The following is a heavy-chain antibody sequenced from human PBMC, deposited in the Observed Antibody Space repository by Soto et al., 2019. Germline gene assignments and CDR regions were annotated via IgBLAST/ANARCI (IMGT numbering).Heavy chain of an antibody. D-gene: IGHD2-2*01. CDR2: ISGSGGST. Sequence: EVQLLESGGGLVQPGGSLRLSCAASGFTFSSYAMSWVRQAPGKGLEWVSAISGSGGSTYYADSVKGRFTISRDKSKNTLDLKMTSLRAEETAVYYCEKGDIVGVPAAVIAAGGGTMAFWGQGTLVTVSS. CDR1: GFTFSSYA. V-gene: IGHV3-23*01. J-gene: IGHJ4*02. CDR3: EKGDIVGVPAAVIAAGGGTMAF.